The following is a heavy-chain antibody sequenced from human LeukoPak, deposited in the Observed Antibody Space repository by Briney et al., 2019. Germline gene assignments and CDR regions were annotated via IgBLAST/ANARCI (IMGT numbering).Heavy chain of an antibody. Sequence: GGSLRLSCAASGFTFSSYAMSWVRQAPGKGLEWVSAISGSGGSTYYADSVKGRFTISRDNSKNTLYLQMNSLRAEDTAVYYCADQVRGWTSFDYWGQGTLVTVFS. CDR2: ISGSGGST. J-gene: IGHJ4*02. CDR3: ADQVRGWTSFDY. V-gene: IGHV3-23*01. CDR1: GFTFSSYA. D-gene: IGHD6-19*01.